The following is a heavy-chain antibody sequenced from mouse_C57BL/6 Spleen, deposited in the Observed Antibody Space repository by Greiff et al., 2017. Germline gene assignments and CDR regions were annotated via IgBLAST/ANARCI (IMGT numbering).Heavy chain of an antibody. Sequence: EVQLQQSGPELVKPGASVKISCKASGYSFTDYNMNWVKQSNGKSLEWIGVINPNYGTTSYNQKFKGKATLTVDQSSSSAYMQLNSLTSEDSAVXYCARPYYYGSYYYAMDYWGQGTSVTVSS. CDR1: GYSFTDYN. V-gene: IGHV1-39*01. D-gene: IGHD1-1*01. CDR3: ARPYYYGSYYYAMDY. CDR2: INPNYGTT. J-gene: IGHJ4*01.